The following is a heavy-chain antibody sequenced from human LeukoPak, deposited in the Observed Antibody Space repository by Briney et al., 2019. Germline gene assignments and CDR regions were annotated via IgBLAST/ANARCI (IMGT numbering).Heavy chain of an antibody. Sequence: SETLSLTCTVSGGAISSYYWSWIRQPPGKGLEWIGYIHYSGSTNYNPSLKSRVTISEDTSKNQFSLKLTSVTAADTAVYYCARDYSISYYFDTWGQGTLVTVSS. CDR1: GGAISSYY. V-gene: IGHV4-59*01. CDR2: IHYSGST. J-gene: IGHJ4*02. D-gene: IGHD6-6*01. CDR3: ARDYSISYYFDT.